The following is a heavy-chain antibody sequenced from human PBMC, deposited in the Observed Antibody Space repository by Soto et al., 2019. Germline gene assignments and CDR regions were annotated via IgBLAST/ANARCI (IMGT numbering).Heavy chain of an antibody. Sequence: PGGSLRLSCAASGFTFSSYSMNWVRQAPGKGLEWVSYISSSSSTIYYADSVKGRFTISRDNAKNSLYLQMNSLRAEDTALYYCARGVRYYDFWSGLYYFDYWGQGTLVTVSS. CDR2: ISSSSSTI. J-gene: IGHJ4*02. CDR1: GFTFSSYS. V-gene: IGHV3-48*01. CDR3: ARGVRYYDFWSGLYYFDY. D-gene: IGHD3-3*01.